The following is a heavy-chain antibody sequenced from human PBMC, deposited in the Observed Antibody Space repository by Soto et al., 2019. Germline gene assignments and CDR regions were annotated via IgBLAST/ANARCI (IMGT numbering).Heavy chain of an antibody. Sequence: ASVKVSCKVSGYTLPELSMHWVRQAPGKGLEWMGGFDPEDGETIYAQKFQGRVTMTEDTSTDTAYMELSSLRSEDTAVYYCATPTVTTQPKNYYYYMDVWGKGTTVTVSS. CDR1: GYTLPELS. D-gene: IGHD4-17*01. J-gene: IGHJ6*03. CDR3: ATPTVTTQPKNYYYYMDV. V-gene: IGHV1-24*01. CDR2: FDPEDGET.